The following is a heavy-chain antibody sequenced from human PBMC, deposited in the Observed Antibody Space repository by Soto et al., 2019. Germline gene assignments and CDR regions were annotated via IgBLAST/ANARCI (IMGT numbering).Heavy chain of an antibody. J-gene: IGHJ4*02. CDR3: ARHGSN. CDR1: GVSISNSSYY. CDR2: IYYSGIT. V-gene: IGHV4-39*01. Sequence: PSETLSLTCTVSGVSISNSSYYWGWIRRPPGKGLEWIGTIYYSGITYYNPSLKSRATISVDTSKNQFSLKLTSVTAADTAVYYCARHGSNWGQGTRVTVSS.